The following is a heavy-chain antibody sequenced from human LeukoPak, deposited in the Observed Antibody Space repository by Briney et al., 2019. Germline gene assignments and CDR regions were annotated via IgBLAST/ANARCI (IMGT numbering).Heavy chain of an antibody. Sequence: GGSLRLSCAASGFTFSNAWMNWVRQAPGKRLEWVGRIRSKADGGTTDYTAPVKGRFTISRDDSENTLYLQMNSLKTEDTAVYYCATIRRYNPDYWGQGTLVTVSS. CDR1: GFTFSNAW. D-gene: IGHD5-24*01. CDR2: IRSKADGGTT. CDR3: ATIRRYNPDY. J-gene: IGHJ4*02. V-gene: IGHV3-15*01.